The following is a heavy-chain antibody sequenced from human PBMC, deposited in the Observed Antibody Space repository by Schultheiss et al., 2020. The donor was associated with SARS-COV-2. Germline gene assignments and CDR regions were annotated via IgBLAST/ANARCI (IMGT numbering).Heavy chain of an antibody. D-gene: IGHD3-3*01. CDR1: GFTFSSYS. Sequence: GGSLRLSCAASGFTFSSYSMNWVRQAPGKGLEWVSSISSSSSYIYYADSVKGRFTISRDNAKNSLYLQMNSLRAEDTAVYYCARAQDGGDFWSGGYYMDVWGKGTTVTVSS. J-gene: IGHJ6*03. V-gene: IGHV3-21*04. CDR2: ISSSSSYI. CDR3: ARAQDGGDFWSGGYYMDV.